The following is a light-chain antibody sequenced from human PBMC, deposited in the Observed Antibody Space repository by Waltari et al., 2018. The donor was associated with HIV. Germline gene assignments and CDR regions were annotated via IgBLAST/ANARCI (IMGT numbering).Light chain of an antibody. CDR2: QVS. CDR3: TSYTISTTSYV. V-gene: IGLV2-14*01. CDR1: SSDVGAYNY. Sequence: QSALTQPASVSGSPGQSITISCSGTSSDVGAYNYVSWYQQHPGKDPKLIIYQVSDRPSGISNRFSGSMSGNTASLTISGLQADDEADYYCTSYTISTTSYVFGTGTKVTVL. J-gene: IGLJ1*01.